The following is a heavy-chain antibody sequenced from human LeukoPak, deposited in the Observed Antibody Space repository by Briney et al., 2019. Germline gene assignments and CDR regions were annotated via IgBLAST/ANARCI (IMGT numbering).Heavy chain of an antibody. CDR2: ISGSGGST. Sequence: GGSLRLSCAASGFTFSSYEMNWVRQAPGKGLEWVSAISGSGGSTYYADSVKGRFTISRDNSKNTLYLQMNSLRAEDTAVYYCAKEWYSSGWKHDAFDIWGQGTMVTVSS. D-gene: IGHD6-19*01. CDR1: GFTFSSYE. V-gene: IGHV3-23*01. CDR3: AKEWYSSGWKHDAFDI. J-gene: IGHJ3*02.